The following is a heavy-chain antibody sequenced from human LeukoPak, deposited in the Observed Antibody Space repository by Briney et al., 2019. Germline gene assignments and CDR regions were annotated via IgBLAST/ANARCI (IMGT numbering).Heavy chain of an antibody. Sequence: GASVKVSCKASGGTFSSYAISWVRQAPGQGLEWMGIINPSGGSTSYAQKFQGRVTMTRDTSTSTVYMELSSLRSEDTAVYYCAREDYGDYDFDYWGQGTLVTVSS. V-gene: IGHV1-46*01. J-gene: IGHJ4*02. D-gene: IGHD4-17*01. CDR2: INPSGGST. CDR1: GGTFSSYA. CDR3: AREDYGDYDFDY.